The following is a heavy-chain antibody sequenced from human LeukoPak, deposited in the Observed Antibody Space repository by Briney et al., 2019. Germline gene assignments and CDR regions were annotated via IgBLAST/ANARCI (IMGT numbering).Heavy chain of an antibody. CDR3: ARVTGYVMEDYFDY. Sequence: SETLSLTCTVSGGSISSYYWSWIRQPPGKGLEWIGYIYYSGSTDYNPSLKSRVTISVDTSKNQFSLRLSSVTAADTAVYYCARVTGYVMEDYFDYWGQGTLVTVSS. V-gene: IGHV4-59*01. D-gene: IGHD6-13*01. CDR2: IYYSGST. CDR1: GGSISSYY. J-gene: IGHJ4*02.